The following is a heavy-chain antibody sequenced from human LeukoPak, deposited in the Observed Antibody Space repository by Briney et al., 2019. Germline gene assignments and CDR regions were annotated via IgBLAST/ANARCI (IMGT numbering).Heavy chain of an antibody. CDR3: ARSNSGSFPYYFDY. D-gene: IGHD1-26*01. Sequence: SETLSLTCAVYGGSFSGYYWSWIRQPPVKGLEWIGEINHSGSTNYNPSLKSRVTISVDTSKNQLSLKLSSVTAADTAVYYCARSNSGSFPYYFDYWGQGTLVTVSS. CDR1: GGSFSGYY. CDR2: INHSGST. J-gene: IGHJ4*02. V-gene: IGHV4-34*01.